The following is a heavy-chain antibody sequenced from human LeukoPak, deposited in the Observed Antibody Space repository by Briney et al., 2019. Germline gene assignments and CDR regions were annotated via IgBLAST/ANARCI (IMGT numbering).Heavy chain of an antibody. Sequence: SETLSLTCSVSGDSVSRSDSYWDWIRQPPGKGLEWIGTIYYSGRTYYSPSLKSRVTMSVDPSNNQFSLNLRSVTAADMALYYCARRRYYDGSGYLEWGQGTLLSVSS. V-gene: IGHV4-39*01. D-gene: IGHD3-22*01. CDR1: GDSVSRSDSY. CDR2: IYYSGRT. J-gene: IGHJ1*01. CDR3: ARRRYYDGSGYLE.